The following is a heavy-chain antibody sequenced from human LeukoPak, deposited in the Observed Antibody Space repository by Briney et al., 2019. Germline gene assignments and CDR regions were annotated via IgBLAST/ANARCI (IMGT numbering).Heavy chain of an antibody. CDR1: GFTFSNYW. CDR2: IRPDGSVI. Sequence: GGSLRLSRAASGFTFSNYWMTWVRRAPGKGLEWVANIRPDGSVIHYVDSVKGRFTISRDNAKNSLYLQMNSLRAEDTALYYCARGRLGGYWGQGTLVTVSS. CDR3: ARGRLGGY. V-gene: IGHV3-7*01. J-gene: IGHJ4*02. D-gene: IGHD1-1*01.